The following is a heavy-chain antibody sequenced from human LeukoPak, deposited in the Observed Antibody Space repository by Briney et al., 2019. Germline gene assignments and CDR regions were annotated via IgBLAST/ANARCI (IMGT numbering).Heavy chain of an antibody. D-gene: IGHD2-2*01. CDR1: GWSFNDYY. CDR3: ARGQVPAARGYNWFDP. V-gene: IGHV4-34*01. Sequence: WETVSLTCAVYGWSFNDYYWNWIRQPPGKGLEWIGEINARGDTNYNPSLKSRVTISVDTSKKQFSLRLTSMIAADTAPYYCARGQVPAARGYNWFDPWGQGTLVTVSS. J-gene: IGHJ5*02. CDR2: INARGDT.